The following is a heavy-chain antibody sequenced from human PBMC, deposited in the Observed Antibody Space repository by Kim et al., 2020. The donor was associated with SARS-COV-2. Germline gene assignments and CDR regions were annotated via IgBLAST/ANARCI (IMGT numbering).Heavy chain of an antibody. CDR1: GFTFSSYA. CDR3: ARADGLAYYYGVDV. V-gene: IGHV3-30*04. Sequence: GGSLRLSCAASGFTFSSYAMHWVRQAPGKGLEWVAVISYDGSNKYYVDSVKGRFTISRDNSKNTLYLQMNSLRAEDTAVYYCARADGLAYYYGVDVWGQGTTVTVSS. CDR2: ISYDGSNK. D-gene: IGHD5-12*01. J-gene: IGHJ6*02.